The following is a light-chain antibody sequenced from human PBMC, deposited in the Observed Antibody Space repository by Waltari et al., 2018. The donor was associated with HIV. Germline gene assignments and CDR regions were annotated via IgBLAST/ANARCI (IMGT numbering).Light chain of an antibody. V-gene: IGKV1-39*01. Sequence: DIQMTQSPSSLSASVGDRVTITCRAGQSINRCLNWYQQKPGKAPKLLIYAASSLQSGVPSRFSGSGSGTDFTLTISSLQPEDFATYYCQQSYSAPNTFGQGTKLEIK. CDR1: QSINRC. CDR2: AAS. J-gene: IGKJ2*01. CDR3: QQSYSAPNT.